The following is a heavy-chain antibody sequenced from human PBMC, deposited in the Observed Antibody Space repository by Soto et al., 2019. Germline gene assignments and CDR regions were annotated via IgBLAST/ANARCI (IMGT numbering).Heavy chain of an antibody. J-gene: IGHJ4*02. CDR2: ISSNGGST. Sequence: GGSLRLSCSASGFTFSSYTMHWVRQAQGKGMEYVSAISSNGGSTYYADSVKGRFTISRDNSKNTLYLQMSSLRAEDTAVYYCVKVYGSGRAYDPRDFDYCGQGTLFTVSS. V-gene: IGHV3-64D*06. D-gene: IGHD3-10*01. CDR1: GFTFSSYT. CDR3: VKVYGSGRAYDPRDFDY.